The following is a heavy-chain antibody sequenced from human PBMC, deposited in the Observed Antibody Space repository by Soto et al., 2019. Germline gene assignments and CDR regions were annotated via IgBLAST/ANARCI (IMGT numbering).Heavy chain of an antibody. J-gene: IGHJ4*01. CDR3: AKDRGVLRAPEY. CDR1: YA. CDR2: IIDSDSRT. Sequence: YAISWISKATGKGLEWVSVIIDSDSRTYYADSVKGRFTISRDNSKNALYLQLNSLRAEDTSIYYCAKDRGVLRAPEYWGHRTPV. V-gene: IGHV3-23*01. D-gene: IGHD2-8*02.